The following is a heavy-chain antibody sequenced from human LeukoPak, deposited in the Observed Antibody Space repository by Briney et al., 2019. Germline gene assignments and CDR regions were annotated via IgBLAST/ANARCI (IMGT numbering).Heavy chain of an antibody. J-gene: IGHJ4*02. CDR1: GGSISNYF. V-gene: IGHV4-59*01. D-gene: IGHD2/OR15-2a*01. Sequence: SETLSLTCTVSGGSISNYFWSWIRQPPGEGLEWIGCTSYTGSTNYTPSLKSRVTMSVGASTDQFSLELSSVTAADTAVYFCAGSKSYFGNFDYWGQGTLVTVSS. CDR3: AGSKSYFGNFDY. CDR2: TSYTGST.